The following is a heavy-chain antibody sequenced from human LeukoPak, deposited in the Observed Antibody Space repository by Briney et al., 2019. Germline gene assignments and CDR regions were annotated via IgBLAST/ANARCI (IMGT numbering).Heavy chain of an antibody. CDR3: ARWAVTGIYLDS. D-gene: IGHD6-19*01. Sequence: GGSLRLSCAASGFTFSSYWMSWVRQPPGKGLEWVANIKQDGSEEHYVASVKGRFTISRDNPQSSLSLQMTDLRAEDTAVYYCARWAVTGIYLDSWGQGALVTASS. CDR1: GFTFSSYW. CDR2: IKQDGSEE. J-gene: IGHJ4*02. V-gene: IGHV3-7*01.